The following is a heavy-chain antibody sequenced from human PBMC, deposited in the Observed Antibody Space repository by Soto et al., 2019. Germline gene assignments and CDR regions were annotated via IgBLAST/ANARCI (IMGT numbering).Heavy chain of an antibody. Sequence: PSETLSLTCTVSGGSISSYYWSWIRQPPGKGLEWIGYIYYSGSTNYNPSLKSRVTISVDRSKNQFSLKVRSVTAADTAVYYCARETYGDYVGYFAPSGQGIHVTVSS. CDR1: GGSISSYY. D-gene: IGHD4-17*01. CDR2: IYYSGST. J-gene: IGHJ5*02. V-gene: IGHV4-59*12. CDR3: ARETYGDYVGYFAP.